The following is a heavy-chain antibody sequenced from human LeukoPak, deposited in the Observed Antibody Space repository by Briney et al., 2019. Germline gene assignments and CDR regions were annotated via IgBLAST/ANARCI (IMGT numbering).Heavy chain of an antibody. V-gene: IGHV4-59*08. CDR2: IYYSGST. CDR1: GGSISSYY. D-gene: IGHD6-19*01. Sequence: SETLSLTCTVSGGSISSYYWSWIRQSPGKGLEWIGYIYYSGSTNYNPSLESRVTISVDTSKNQFSLKMSSVTAADTAVYYCARHGRSSGWPSEFAWWGQGTLVTVSS. CDR3: ARHGRSSGWPSEFAW. J-gene: IGHJ4*02.